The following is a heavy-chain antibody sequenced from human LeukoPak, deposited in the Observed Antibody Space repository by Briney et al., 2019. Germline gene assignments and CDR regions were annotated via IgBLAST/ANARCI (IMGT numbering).Heavy chain of an antibody. CDR2: ISSSSSYI. Sequence: PGGSLRLSCAASGFTFSSYSMNWVRQAPGKGLEWVSSISSSSSYIYYADSVKGRVTISRDNAKKSLYLQMNSLRAEDTAVYYCARGLDVVSASNDAFDIWGQGTMVTVSS. CDR3: ARGLDVVSASNDAFDI. CDR1: GFTFSSYS. V-gene: IGHV3-21*01. J-gene: IGHJ3*02. D-gene: IGHD2-15*01.